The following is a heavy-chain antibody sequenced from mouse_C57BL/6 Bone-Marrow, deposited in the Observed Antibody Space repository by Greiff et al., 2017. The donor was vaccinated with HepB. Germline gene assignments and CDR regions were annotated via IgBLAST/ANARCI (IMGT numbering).Heavy chain of an antibody. CDR2: IYPGDGDT. CDR3: AKSLICAY. V-gene: IGHV1-82*01. CDR1: GYAFSSSW. Sequence: QVHVKQSGPELVKPGASVKISCKASGYAFSSSWMNWVKQRPGKGLEWIGRIYPGDGDTNYNGKFKGKATLTADKSSSTAYMQLSSLSSEDSAVYFCAKSLICAYWGQGTLVSVSA. J-gene: IGHJ3*01.